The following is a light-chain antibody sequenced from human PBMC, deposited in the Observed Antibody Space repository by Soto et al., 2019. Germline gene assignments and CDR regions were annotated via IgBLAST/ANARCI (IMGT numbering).Light chain of an antibody. Sequence: SALTQPRSVSGSPGQSVTISCTGTSSDVGAYDFVSWYQQHPGKGPKLIIFDVSERPSGVPDRFSGSKSGNTASLTISGLQAEYEADYYCCSYGGSYPYVFGTGTKLTVL. CDR3: CSYGGSYPYV. J-gene: IGLJ1*01. V-gene: IGLV2-11*01. CDR2: DVS. CDR1: SSDVGAYDF.